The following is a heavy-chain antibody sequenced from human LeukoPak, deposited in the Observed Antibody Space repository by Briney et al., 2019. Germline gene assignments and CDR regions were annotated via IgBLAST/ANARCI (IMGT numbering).Heavy chain of an antibody. Sequence: GESVRLSRSASGVTVSINYVSWARHAPGEGLEGWAVIYRGGSTYHPDSVKGRFTIYRDNSKTTLYLHMNSLRAEDTAVYYCERDTPPELRLGELSLYLGAFDLWGQGTMVTVSS. J-gene: IGHJ3*01. V-gene: IGHV3-53*01. D-gene: IGHD3-16*02. CDR1: GVTVSINY. CDR2: IYRGGST. CDR3: ERDTPPELRLGELSLYLGAFDL.